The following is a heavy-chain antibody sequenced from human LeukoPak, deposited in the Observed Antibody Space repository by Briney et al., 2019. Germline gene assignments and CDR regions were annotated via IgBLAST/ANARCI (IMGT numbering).Heavy chain of an antibody. V-gene: IGHV1-46*03. Sequence: GASVKVSCKASGYTFTSYYMHWVRQAPGQGLEWMGIINPSGGSTSYAQKFQGRVTMTRDTSTSTVYMELSSLRSEDTAVYYCAREKGPWIQLWSNPFDYWGQGTLVTVSS. CDR1: GYTFTSYY. CDR2: INPSGGST. CDR3: AREKGPWIQLWSNPFDY. D-gene: IGHD5-18*01. J-gene: IGHJ4*02.